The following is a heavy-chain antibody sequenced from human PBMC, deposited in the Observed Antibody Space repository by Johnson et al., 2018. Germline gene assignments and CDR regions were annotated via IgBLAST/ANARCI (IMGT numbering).Heavy chain of an antibody. CDR3: AKGGSSGYYRDYGMDV. D-gene: IGHD3-22*01. J-gene: IGHJ6*02. CDR1: GFLFDDYA. Sequence: VQLVQSGGGLVQPGRSLRLSCEASGFLFDDYAMHWVRQAPGKGLELVPGISWNRGRIGDADSVKGRFTISRDNAKNALYLQMNRLRAEDTALYYCAKGGSSGYYRDYGMDVWGQGTTVTVSS. CDR2: ISWNRGRI. V-gene: IGHV3-9*01.